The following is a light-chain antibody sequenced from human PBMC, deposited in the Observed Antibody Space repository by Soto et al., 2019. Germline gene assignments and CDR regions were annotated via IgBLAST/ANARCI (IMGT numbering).Light chain of an antibody. V-gene: IGKV1-33*01. CDR1: QSISSY. CDR2: DAS. Sequence: DIQMTQSPSSLPASVGDIVTITCRASQSISSYLNWYQQKPGKAPKLLIYDASNLETGVPSRFSGSGSGTDFTFTISSLQPEDIATYYCQQYDNLPTFGGGTKVDI. CDR3: QQYDNLPT. J-gene: IGKJ4*01.